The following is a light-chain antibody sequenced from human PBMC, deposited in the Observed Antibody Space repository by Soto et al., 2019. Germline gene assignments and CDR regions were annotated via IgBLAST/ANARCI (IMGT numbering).Light chain of an antibody. Sequence: DIQMTQSPPSLSASVGDRVTIICRASEGINIYLAWFQQKPGKAPKSLIYGATSLQRGVPSRFSGIGGDTEFSRSCSGLQPEDIATYYCQQYQRYPPSFGGGTKVEIK. V-gene: IGKV1-16*01. CDR3: QQYQRYPPS. CDR2: GAT. CDR1: EGINIY. J-gene: IGKJ4*01.